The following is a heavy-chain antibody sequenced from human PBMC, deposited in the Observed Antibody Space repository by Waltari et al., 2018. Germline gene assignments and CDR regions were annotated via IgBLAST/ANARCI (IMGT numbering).Heavy chain of an antibody. V-gene: IGHV1-2*02. D-gene: IGHD3-22*01. J-gene: IGHJ5*02. CDR1: GYSFTDNY. CDR3: ARVNNYYDSIGRDWFDP. Sequence: QVQLVQSGAEVKKPGASVKVSCKASGYSFTDNYIHWIRQAPGQRLEWKGWNNPNNGDTIYAQKFQGRVTMTRDTSISTAYMELSGLRSDDTAMFYCARVNNYYDSIGRDWFDPWGQGTLVTVSS. CDR2: NNPNNGDT.